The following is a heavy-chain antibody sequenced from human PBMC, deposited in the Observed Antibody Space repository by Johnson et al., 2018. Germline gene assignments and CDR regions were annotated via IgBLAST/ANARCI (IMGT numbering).Heavy chain of an antibody. J-gene: IGHJ6*03. CDR1: GFTFSSYG. V-gene: IGHV3-30*02. CDR2: IWYDGINK. D-gene: IGHD5-18*01. CDR3: AKDFSHSYGYRNYYYYMDV. Sequence: QVQLVESGGGLVQPGGSLRLSCAASGFTFSSYGMHWVRQAPGKGLEWVAVIWYDGINKYSAALVKGRFTLSRDNFKNTLYLQMNSLRAAETALYYWAKDFSHSYGYRNYYYYMDVWGKGTTVTVSS.